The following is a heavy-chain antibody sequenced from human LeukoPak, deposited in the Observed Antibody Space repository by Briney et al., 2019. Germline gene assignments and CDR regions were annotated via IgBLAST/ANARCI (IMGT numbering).Heavy chain of an antibody. CDR1: GFTFDDYA. D-gene: IGHD6-19*01. CDR2: ISWNSGSI. CDR3: AKDSRGWGYDAFDI. Sequence: GGSLRLSCAASGFTFDDYAMHWVRQAPGKGLEWVSGISWNSGSIGYADSVKGRFTISRDNAKNSLYLQMNSLRAEDTALYYCAKDSRGWGYDAFDIWGQGTMVTVSS. J-gene: IGHJ3*02. V-gene: IGHV3-9*01.